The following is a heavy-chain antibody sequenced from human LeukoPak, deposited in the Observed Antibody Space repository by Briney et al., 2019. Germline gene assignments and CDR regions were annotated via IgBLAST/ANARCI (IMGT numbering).Heavy chain of an antibody. J-gene: IGHJ4*02. CDR3: AKPPRVVVVTAFDS. CDR2: ITGSGSST. Sequence: PGXSLRLSCAASGFTFSSYAMTWVRQAPGKGLEWVSSITGSGSSTYYADSVKGRFTISRDNSKNTLYVQMNSLRAEDTTVYFCAKPPRVVVVTAFDSWGQGTLVTVSS. D-gene: IGHD2-21*02. CDR1: GFTFSSYA. V-gene: IGHV3-23*01.